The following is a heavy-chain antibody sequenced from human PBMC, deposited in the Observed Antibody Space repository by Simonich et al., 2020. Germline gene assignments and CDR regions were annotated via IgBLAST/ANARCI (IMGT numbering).Heavy chain of an antibody. D-gene: IGHD6-13*01. CDR1: GFTFSSYG. V-gene: IGHV3-33*01. J-gene: IGHJ5*02. CDR2: IWYDGSNK. Sequence: QVQLVESGGGVVQPGRSLRLSCAASGFTFSSYGMHWVRQAPGRGLEWVGVIWYDGSNKYYADSVKGRFTIPRDNSKNTLYLQMNSLRAEDTAVYYCARAYSSSWYNWFDPWGQGTLVTVSS. CDR3: ARAYSSSWYNWFDP.